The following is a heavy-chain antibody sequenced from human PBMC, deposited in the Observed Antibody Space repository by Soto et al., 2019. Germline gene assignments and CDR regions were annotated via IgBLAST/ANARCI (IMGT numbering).Heavy chain of an antibody. V-gene: IGHV4-39*01. CDR1: GGSSSSSSYY. Sequence: PLETLSLTWTVSGGSSSSSSYYWGWIRQPPGKGLEWIGSIYYSGSTYYNPSLKSRVTISVDTSKNQFSLKLSSVTAADTAVYYCARRLYYDSSGFEGGGMDVWGQGTTVTVSS. CDR2: IYYSGST. CDR3: ARRLYYDSSGFEGGGMDV. J-gene: IGHJ6*02. D-gene: IGHD3-22*01.